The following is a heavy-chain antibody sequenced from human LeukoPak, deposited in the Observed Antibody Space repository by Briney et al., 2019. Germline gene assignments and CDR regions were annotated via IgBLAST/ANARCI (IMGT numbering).Heavy chain of an antibody. D-gene: IGHD5-12*01. J-gene: IGHJ6*02. V-gene: IGHV4-61*01. CDR1: GGSVSSGSYY. CDR2: IYYSGST. CDR3: ARENSGYDSYYYYYYGMDV. Sequence: TPSETLSLTCTVSGGSVSSGSYYWSWIRQPPGKGLEWIGHIYYSGSTNYNPSLKSRVTISVDTSKNQFSLKLSSVTAADTAVYYCARENSGYDSYYYYYYGMDVWGQGTTVTVSS.